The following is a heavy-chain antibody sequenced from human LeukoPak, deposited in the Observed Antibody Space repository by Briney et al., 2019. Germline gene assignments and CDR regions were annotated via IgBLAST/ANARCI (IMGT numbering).Heavy chain of an antibody. D-gene: IGHD2-2*01. CDR1: GYTFTAYY. V-gene: IGHV1-2*02. J-gene: IGHJ5*02. Sequence: ASVKVPCKASGYTFTAYYMHWVQQAPGQGLEWMGWINPNSGGTDYAQKFQGRVTMTRDTSISTVYMELSRLRSDDTAVYYCARDGGWYSLLYWFDPWGQGTLVTVSS. CDR2: INPNSGGT. CDR3: ARDGGWYSLLYWFDP.